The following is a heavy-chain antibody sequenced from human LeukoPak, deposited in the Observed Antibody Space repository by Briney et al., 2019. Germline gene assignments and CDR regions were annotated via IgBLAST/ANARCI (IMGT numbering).Heavy chain of an antibody. V-gene: IGHV3-23*01. CDR3: HSSSWSYYFDY. J-gene: IGHJ4*02. D-gene: IGHD6-13*01. CDR2: ISGGGANT. CDR1: GVTFSNFA. Sequence: GGSLRLSCATSGVTFSNFAMNWVRQAPGKGRGWVSSISGGGANTYYAASVKGRFTISRDNSKNTLYLQMNSLGAEDTAVYYCHSSSWSYYFDYWGQGTLVTVSS.